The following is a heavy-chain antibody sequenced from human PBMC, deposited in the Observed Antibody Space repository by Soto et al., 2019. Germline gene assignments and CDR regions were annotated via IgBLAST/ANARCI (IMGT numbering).Heavy chain of an antibody. CDR1: GFNFNFYS. J-gene: IGHJ4*02. CDR3: VRDHYTYGIFDF. V-gene: IGHV3-48*02. D-gene: IGHD4-17*01. CDR2: IGSTGRPI. Sequence: EVRLVESGGGLVQPGGSLRLSCAASGFNFNFYSFNWVRQTPGKGLEWVSYIGSTGRPIYYADSVEGRFTISRDNAKNSVFLQMNSLREEDTAVYHCVRDHYTYGIFDFWGQGALVAVSS.